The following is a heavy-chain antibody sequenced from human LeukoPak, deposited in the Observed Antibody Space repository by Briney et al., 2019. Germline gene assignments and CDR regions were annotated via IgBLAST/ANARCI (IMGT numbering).Heavy chain of an antibody. D-gene: IGHD3-3*01. CDR1: GGSFSGYY. J-gene: IGHJ6*02. CDR2: INHSGST. CDR3: AAAENDFWSGYYYYYGMDV. Sequence: PSETLSLTCAVYGGSFSGYYWSWLRQPPGKGLEWIGEINHSGSTNYNPSLKSRVTISVDTSKNQFSLRLSSVTAADTAVYYCAAAENDFWSGYYYYYGMDVWGQGTTVTVSS. V-gene: IGHV4-34*01.